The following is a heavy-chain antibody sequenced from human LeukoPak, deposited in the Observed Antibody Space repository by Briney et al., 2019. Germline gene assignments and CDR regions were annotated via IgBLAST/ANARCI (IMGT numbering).Heavy chain of an antibody. V-gene: IGHV3-21*01. CDR3: ASEVVVTAIASDY. J-gene: IGHJ4*02. Sequence: PGGSLRLSCAASGFTFSSYSMNWVRQAPGKGLEWVSSISSSSSYIYYADSAKGRFTISRDNAKNSLYLQMNSLRAEDTAVYYCASEVVVTAIASDYWGQGTLVTVSS. CDR2: ISSSSSYI. CDR1: GFTFSSYS. D-gene: IGHD2-21*02.